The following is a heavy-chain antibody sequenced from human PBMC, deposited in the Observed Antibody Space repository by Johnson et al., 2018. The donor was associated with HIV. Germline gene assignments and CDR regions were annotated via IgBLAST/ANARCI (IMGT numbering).Heavy chain of an antibody. CDR3: ARDLKSYYDSSGYFDALDI. Sequence: VQLAESGGGVVQPGKSLRLSCAASGFTFSTYAIHWVRQAPGKGLEWVAIISYDGSTKYYADSVKGRFTISRDNAKNSLYLQMNSLRAEDTALYYCARDLKSYYDSSGYFDALDIWGQGTMVTVSS. CDR1: GFTFSTYA. J-gene: IGHJ3*02. CDR2: ISYDGSTK. D-gene: IGHD3-22*01. V-gene: IGHV3-30-3*01.